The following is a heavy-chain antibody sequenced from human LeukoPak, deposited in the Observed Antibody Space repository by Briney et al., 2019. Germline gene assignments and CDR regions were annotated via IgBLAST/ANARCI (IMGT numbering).Heavy chain of an antibody. CDR1: GFTFSDYN. CDR3: ARDRLHDRGDP. V-gene: IGHV3-21*04. D-gene: IGHD3-22*01. J-gene: IGHJ5*02. CDR2: ITSGTTYI. Sequence: GGSLRLSCAASGFTFSDYNMNWVRQSPEKGLEWVSSITSGTTYIYYADSVRGRFTISRDNAKNSLYLQMNSLRAEDTAVYYCARDRLHDRGDPWGQGTLVTVSS.